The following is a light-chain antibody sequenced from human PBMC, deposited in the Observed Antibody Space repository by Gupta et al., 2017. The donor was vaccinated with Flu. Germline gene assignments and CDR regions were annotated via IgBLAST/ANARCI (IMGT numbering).Light chain of an antibody. Sequence: GQTARITCGGDNIGSKSVHWYQQKPGQAPVVVVYGDSDRPSGTPERVSGSNSGNTATLTISRVEAGDEADYYCQVWDTSGDQWVFGGGTKLTVL. CDR2: GDS. CDR3: QVWDTSGDQWV. J-gene: IGLJ3*02. CDR1: NIGSKS. V-gene: IGLV3-21*02.